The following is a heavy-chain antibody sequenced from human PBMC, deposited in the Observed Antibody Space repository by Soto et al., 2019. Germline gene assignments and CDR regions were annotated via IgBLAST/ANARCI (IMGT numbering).Heavy chain of an antibody. CDR3: ARESSVVVAATPSSSYGMDV. D-gene: IGHD2-15*01. CDR2: INPNSGGT. CDR1: GYTFTGYY. J-gene: IGHJ6*02. Sequence: ASVKVSCKASGYTFTGYYMHLVRQAPGQGLEWMGWINPNSGGTNYAQKFQGWVTMTRDTSISTAYMELSRLRSDDTAVYYCARESSVVVAATPSSSYGMDVWGQGTTVTLSS. V-gene: IGHV1-2*04.